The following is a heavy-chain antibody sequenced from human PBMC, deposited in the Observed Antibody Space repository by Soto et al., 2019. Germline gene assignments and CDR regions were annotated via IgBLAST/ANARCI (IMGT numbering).Heavy chain of an antibody. V-gene: IGHV1-69*02. D-gene: IGHD3-3*01. CDR2: IIPILGIA. J-gene: IGHJ4*02. Sequence: VSVSCKASVCTFSSYTISWVRQAPGQGLEWMGRIIPILGIANCAQKFQGRVTITADKSTSTAYMELSSLRSEDTAVYYCARNDFWSGYYWVGSFDYWGQGTLVTVSS. CDR1: VCTFSSYT. CDR3: ARNDFWSGYYWVGSFDY.